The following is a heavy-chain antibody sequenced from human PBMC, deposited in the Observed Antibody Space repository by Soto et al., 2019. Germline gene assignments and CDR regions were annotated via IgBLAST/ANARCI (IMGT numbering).Heavy chain of an antibody. J-gene: IGHJ5*02. CDR1: GVSISSYY. Sequence: QVQLQESGPGLVKPSETLSLTCTVSGVSISSYYWSWIRQSPGKGLAWIASVYYSGSTKYNPSLKSRVTMSADTSKNQFSLRLTSVIAADTAVYYCARDLTRENWFDPWGQGTLVTVSS. D-gene: IGHD2-2*01. CDR3: ARDLTRENWFDP. V-gene: IGHV4-59*01. CDR2: VYYSGST.